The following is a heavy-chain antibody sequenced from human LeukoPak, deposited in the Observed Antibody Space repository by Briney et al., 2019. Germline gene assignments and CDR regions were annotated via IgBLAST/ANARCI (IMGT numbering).Heavy chain of an antibody. CDR1: GGSISSYN. J-gene: IGHJ4*02. Sequence: SETLSLTWTVSGGSISSYNWSWIRQPPGKGLEWIGYIYYSGSTNYNPSLKSRVTISVDRSKNQFSLKLSSVTAADTAVYYCARMGPAAARIVVWGQGTLVTVSS. V-gene: IGHV4-59*08. D-gene: IGHD6-13*01. CDR3: ARMGPAAARIVV. CDR2: IYYSGST.